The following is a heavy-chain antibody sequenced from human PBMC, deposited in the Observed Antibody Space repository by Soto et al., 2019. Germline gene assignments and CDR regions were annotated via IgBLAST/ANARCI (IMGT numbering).Heavy chain of an antibody. D-gene: IGHD2-15*01. CDR1: GGSISSYY. CDR3: ARGYGSWGWWYGMDV. Sequence: PSETLSLTCTVSGGSISSYYWSWIRQPPGKGLEWIGYIYYSGSTNYNPSLKSRVTISVDTSKNQFSLKLSSVTAADTAVYYCARGYGSWGWWYGMDVWGQGTTVTVSS. V-gene: IGHV4-59*01. J-gene: IGHJ6*02. CDR2: IYYSGST.